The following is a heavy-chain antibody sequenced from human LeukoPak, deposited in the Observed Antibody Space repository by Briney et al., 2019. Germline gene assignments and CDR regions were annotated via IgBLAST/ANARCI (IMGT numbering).Heavy chain of an antibody. CDR1: GFTFSSYE. CDR2: ISSSGSTI. J-gene: IGHJ4*02. V-gene: IGHV3-48*03. D-gene: IGHD3-10*01. Sequence: GGSLRLSCAASGFTFSSYEMNWVRQAPGKGLEWVSYISSSGSTIYYADSVKGRFTISRDNAKNSLYLKMNSLRAEDTAVYYCARVSGRLAFDYWGQGTLVTVSS. CDR3: ARVSGRLAFDY.